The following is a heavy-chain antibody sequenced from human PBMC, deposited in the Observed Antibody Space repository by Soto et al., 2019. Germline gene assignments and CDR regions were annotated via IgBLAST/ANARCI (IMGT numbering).Heavy chain of an antibody. CDR3: ARDPGSGWYYFDY. D-gene: IGHD6-19*01. CDR1: GGSISSYY. J-gene: IGHJ4*02. V-gene: IGHV4-59*01. CDR2: IYYSGST. Sequence: LCGGSISSYYWSWLRQPPGKGLEWIGYIYYSGSTNYNPSLKSRVTISVDTSKNQFSLKLSSVTAADTAVYYCARDPGSGWYYFDYWGQGTLVTVSS.